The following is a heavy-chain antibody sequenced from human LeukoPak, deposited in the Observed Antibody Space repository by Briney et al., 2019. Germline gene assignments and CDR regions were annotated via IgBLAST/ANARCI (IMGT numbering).Heavy chain of an antibody. J-gene: IGHJ6*02. CDR3: ARFSGGSGSYYITNEDV. Sequence: SETLSLTCTVSGGSISSYYWSWIRQPPGKGLEWIGYIYYSGSTNYNPSLKSRVTISVDTSKNQFSLKLSSVTAADTAVYYCARFSGGSGSYYITNEDVWGQGTTVTVSS. V-gene: IGHV4-59*01. D-gene: IGHD3-10*01. CDR2: IYYSGST. CDR1: GGSISSYY.